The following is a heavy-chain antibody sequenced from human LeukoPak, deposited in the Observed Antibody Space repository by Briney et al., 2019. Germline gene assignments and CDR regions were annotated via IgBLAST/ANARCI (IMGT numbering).Heavy chain of an antibody. D-gene: IGHD3-10*01. J-gene: IGHJ4*02. Sequence: SVKVSCKASGGTFSSYAISWVRQAPGQGLEWMGGIIPIFGTANYAQKFQGRVTITADESTSTAYMELSSLRSEDTAVYYCATVGWFGDNFDYWGQGTLVTVSS. V-gene: IGHV1-69*13. CDR1: GGTFSSYA. CDR3: ATVGWFGDNFDY. CDR2: IIPIFGTA.